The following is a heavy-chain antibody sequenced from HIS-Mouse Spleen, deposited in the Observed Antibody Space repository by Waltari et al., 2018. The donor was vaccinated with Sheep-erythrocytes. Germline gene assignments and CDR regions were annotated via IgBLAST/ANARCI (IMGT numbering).Heavy chain of an antibody. Sequence: QVQLVQSGAEVKKPWSSVKVPCQASGRHFSSYAISWVRQGPGQGLEWMGRIIPILGIANYAQKFQGRVTITADKSTSTAYMELSSLRSEDTAVYYCAQTGATTPHFDYWGQGTLVTVSS. J-gene: IGHJ4*02. D-gene: IGHD1-26*01. CDR3: AQTGATTPHFDY. CDR2: IIPILGIA. V-gene: IGHV1-69*04. CDR1: GRHFSSYA.